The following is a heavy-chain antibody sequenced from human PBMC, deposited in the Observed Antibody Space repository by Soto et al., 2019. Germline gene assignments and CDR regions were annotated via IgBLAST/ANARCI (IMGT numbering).Heavy chain of an antibody. Sequence: ASVKVSCKASGYTFTSYAMHWVRQAPGQRLEWMGWINAGNGNTKYSQKFQGRVTITRDKSASTAYMELSSLRSEDTAVYYCARGYSYGYYFDYWGQGTLVTVSS. CDR1: GYTFTSYA. D-gene: IGHD5-18*01. V-gene: IGHV1-3*01. CDR3: ARGYSYGYYFDY. CDR2: INAGNGNT. J-gene: IGHJ4*02.